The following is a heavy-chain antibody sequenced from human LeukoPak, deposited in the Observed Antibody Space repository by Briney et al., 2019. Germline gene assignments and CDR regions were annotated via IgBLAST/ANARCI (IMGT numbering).Heavy chain of an antibody. CDR1: GDSTRSSY. V-gene: IGHV4-59*01. CDR3: ARAPPHSSGWYDY. J-gene: IGHJ4*02. D-gene: IGHD6-19*01. CDR2: VYYSGST. Sequence: SETLSLTCTVSGDSTRSSYWSWVRQPPGKGLEWIGYVYYSGSTNYNPSLKSRVTISVDTSKNQFSLKLSSVTAADTAVYYCARAPPHSSGWYDYWGQGTLVTVSS.